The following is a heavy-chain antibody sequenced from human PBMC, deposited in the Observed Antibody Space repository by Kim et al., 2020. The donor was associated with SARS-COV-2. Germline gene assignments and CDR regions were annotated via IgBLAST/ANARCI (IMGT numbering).Heavy chain of an antibody. J-gene: IGHJ4*02. D-gene: IGHD6-25*01. CDR1: GYTFSGYY. Sequence: ASVKVSCKASGYTFSGYYMHWVRQAPGQGLDWMGWINPNSGGTNYAQKFQGWLTMTTDTSISTVYMELSSLRSDDTAVYYCARYAGATIGLDYWGQGTLVTVSS. V-gene: IGHV1-2*04. CDR2: INPNSGGT. CDR3: ARYAGATIGLDY.